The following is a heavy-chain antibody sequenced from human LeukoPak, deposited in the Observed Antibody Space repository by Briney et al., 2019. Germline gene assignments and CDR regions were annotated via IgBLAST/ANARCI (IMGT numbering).Heavy chain of an antibody. CDR1: GGSISSGSYY. CDR2: IYTSGST. CDR3: ASQIVDENWFDP. Sequence: SETLSLTCTVSGGSISSGSYYWSWIRQPAGKGLEWIGRIYTSGSTNYNPSLKSRVTISVDTSKNQFSLKLSSMTAADTAVYYCASQIVDENWFDPWGQGTLVTVSS. D-gene: IGHD3-22*01. J-gene: IGHJ5*02. V-gene: IGHV4-61*02.